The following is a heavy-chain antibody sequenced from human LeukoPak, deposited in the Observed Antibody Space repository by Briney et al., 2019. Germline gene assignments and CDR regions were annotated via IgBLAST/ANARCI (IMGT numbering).Heavy chain of an antibody. CDR2: IYTSGTT. D-gene: IGHD3-10*01. J-gene: IGHJ4*02. CDR1: GGSISSGGYY. Sequence: SETLCLTCTVSGGSISSGGYYWSWIRQPAGKGLEWIGRIYTSGTTNYNPSLKSRVTMSVDTSKNQFSLKLGSVTAADTAVYYCASLVRGFRSDFDYWGQGTLVTVSS. V-gene: IGHV4-61*02. CDR3: ASLVRGFRSDFDY.